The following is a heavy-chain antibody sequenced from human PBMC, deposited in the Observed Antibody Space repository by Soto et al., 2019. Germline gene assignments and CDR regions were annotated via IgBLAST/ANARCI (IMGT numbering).Heavy chain of an antibody. J-gene: IGHJ4*02. CDR3: ARHGSAWEY. V-gene: IGHV1-3*05. CDR2: INAGNGNT. Sequence: QVQLVQSGAEEKKPGASVKVSCKASGYTFTSYAMHWVRQAPGQRLEWMGWINAGNGNTKYSQKFQGRITITRDTSAGTAYMELSSLRSEDTAVYYCARHGSAWEYWGQGTLVTVSS. CDR1: GYTFTSYA. D-gene: IGHD6-19*01.